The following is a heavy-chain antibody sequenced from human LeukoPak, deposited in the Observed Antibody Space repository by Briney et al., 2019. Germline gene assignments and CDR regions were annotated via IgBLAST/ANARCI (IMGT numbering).Heavy chain of an antibody. V-gene: IGHV3-30*02. CDR3: AELGITMIGGV. Sequence: GGSLRLSCAASGFTFSSYGMHWVRQAPGKGLEWVAFIRYDRSNKYYADSVKGRFTISRDNAKNSLYLQMNSLRAEDTAVYYCAELGITMIGGVWGKGTTVTISS. D-gene: IGHD3-10*02. CDR2: IRYDRSNK. CDR1: GFTFSSYG. J-gene: IGHJ6*04.